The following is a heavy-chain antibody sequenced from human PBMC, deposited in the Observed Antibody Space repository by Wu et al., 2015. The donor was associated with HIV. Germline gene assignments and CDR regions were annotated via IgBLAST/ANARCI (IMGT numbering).Heavy chain of an antibody. J-gene: IGHJ6*02. CDR3: AEEIGGGDCSSFYYYYYGMDI. Sequence: QVQLVQSGAEVKKPGASVKVSCQASGYTFTIYDINWVRQAPGQGLEWMGWMNPNSGNTGYAQKFQGRVTMTRNTSIGTAYMELSSLRSEDTAVYYCAEEIGGGDCSSFYYYYYGMDIWAKGPRSPSP. V-gene: IGHV1-8*01. CDR2: MNPNSGNT. CDR1: GYTFTIYD. D-gene: IGHD2-21*02.